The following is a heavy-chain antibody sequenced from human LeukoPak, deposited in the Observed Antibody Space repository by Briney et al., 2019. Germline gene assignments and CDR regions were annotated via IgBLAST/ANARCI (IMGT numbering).Heavy chain of an antibody. Sequence: ASVKVSCKASGGTFSSYAISWVRQAPGQGLEWMGWIRAYNGNTNYAQKLQGRVIMTTDTSTSTAYMELRSLRSDDTAVYYCARVTRAVAGTSWFDPWGQGTLVTVSS. J-gene: IGHJ5*02. CDR2: IRAYNGNT. CDR3: ARVTRAVAGTSWFDP. D-gene: IGHD6-19*01. V-gene: IGHV1-18*01. CDR1: GGTFSSYA.